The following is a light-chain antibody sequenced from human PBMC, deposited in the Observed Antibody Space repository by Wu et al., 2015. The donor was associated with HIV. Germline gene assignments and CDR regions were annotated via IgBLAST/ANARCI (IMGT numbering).Light chain of an antibody. CDR3: QQYRSSPHT. CDR1: QTLSSAY. CDR2: DTS. J-gene: IGKJ2*01. V-gene: IGKV3-20*01. Sequence: EIVLTQSPDSLSLSPGERATLSCRASQTLSSAYLAWYQQRRGQSPRLLIYDTSTRATGIPDRFSASGSGTDFTLTIDRLEAEDFAVYYCQQYRSSPHTFGQGTELEIK.